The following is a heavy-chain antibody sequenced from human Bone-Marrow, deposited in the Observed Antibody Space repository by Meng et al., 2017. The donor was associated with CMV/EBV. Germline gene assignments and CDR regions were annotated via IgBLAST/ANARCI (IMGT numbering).Heavy chain of an antibody. CDR2: ISGSGGST. J-gene: IGHJ6*02. CDR3: AVVPAAKGSYYYYGMDV. D-gene: IGHD2-2*01. CDR1: GFTFSSYA. V-gene: IGHV3-23*01. Sequence: GESLKISCAASGFTFSSYAMSWVRQAPGKGLEWVSAISGSGGSTYYADSVKGRFTISRDNSKNTLYLQMNSLRAEDTAVYYCAVVPAAKGSYYYYGMDVWGQGTTVTVSS.